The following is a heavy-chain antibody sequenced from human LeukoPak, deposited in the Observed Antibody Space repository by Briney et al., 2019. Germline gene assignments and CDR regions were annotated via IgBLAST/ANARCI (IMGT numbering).Heavy chain of an antibody. CDR1: GFTFSSYG. Sequence: GGSLRLSCAASGFTFSSYGMHWVRQAPGKGLEWVAFIRYDGSNKYYADSVKGRFTISRDNSKNTLYLQMNSLRAEDTAVYYCAKVPEHSSGWYRVGNWFGPWGQGTLVTVSS. V-gene: IGHV3-30*02. J-gene: IGHJ5*02. CDR3: AKVPEHSSGWYRVGNWFGP. CDR2: IRYDGSNK. D-gene: IGHD6-19*01.